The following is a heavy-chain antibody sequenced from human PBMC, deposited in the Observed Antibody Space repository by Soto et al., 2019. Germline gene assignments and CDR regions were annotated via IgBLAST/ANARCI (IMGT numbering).Heavy chain of an antibody. CDR2: ISYDGSNK. CDR1: GFTVSSYA. J-gene: IGHJ5*02. V-gene: IGHV3-30-3*01. CDR3: ARGAMVRGVINLAGWFDP. D-gene: IGHD3-10*01. Sequence: GGSLRLSCAASGFTVSSYAMHWVRQAPGKGLEWVAVISYDGSNKYYADSVKGRFTISRDNSKNTLYLQMNSLRAEDTAVYYCARGAMVRGVINLAGWFDPWGQGTLVTVSS.